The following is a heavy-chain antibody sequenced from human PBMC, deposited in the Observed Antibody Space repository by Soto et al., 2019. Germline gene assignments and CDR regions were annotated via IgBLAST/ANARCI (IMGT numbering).Heavy chain of an antibody. V-gene: IGHV1-46*01. CDR1: GYTLTSYY. CDR2: INPSGGST. D-gene: IGHD6-13*01. J-gene: IGHJ6*02. CDR3: ARDTRYSSSWEYYGMDV. Sequence: GXAVKVSCTASGYTLTSYYMHWVRQAPGQGLEWMGIINPSGGSTSYAQKFQGRVTMTRDTSTSTVYMELSSLRSEDTAVYYCARDTRYSSSWEYYGMDVWGQGTTVTVS.